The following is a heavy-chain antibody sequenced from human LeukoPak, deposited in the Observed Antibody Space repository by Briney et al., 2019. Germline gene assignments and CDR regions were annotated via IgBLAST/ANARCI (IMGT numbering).Heavy chain of an antibody. J-gene: IGHJ1*01. CDR2: IIPIFGTA. V-gene: IGHV1-69*05. D-gene: IGHD6-13*01. CDR1: EGTFSSYA. CDR3: ARVLIAAAGNYFQH. Sequence: ASVKVSCKASEGTFSSYAISWVRQAPGQGLEWMGGIIPIFGTANYAQKFQGRVTITTDESTSTAYMELSSLRSEDTAVYYCARVLIAAAGNYFQHWGQGTLVTVSS.